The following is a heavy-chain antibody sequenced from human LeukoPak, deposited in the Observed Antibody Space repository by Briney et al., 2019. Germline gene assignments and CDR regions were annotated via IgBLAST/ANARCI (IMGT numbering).Heavy chain of an antibody. V-gene: IGHV4-34*01. Sequence: SETLSLTCAVFGESLRGRYWTRSRQPPGKGLEWIGEINHRGIGNYNPSLKSRVTIAGDTSNNRFSLTLASVTATDTAVYFCARGHPMPGRSVSGYYYNYYMDVRGNGTTVTVSS. D-gene: IGHD5/OR15-5a*01. J-gene: IGHJ6*03. CDR1: GESLRGRY. CDR2: INHRGIG. CDR3: ARGHPMPGRSVSGYYYNYYMDV.